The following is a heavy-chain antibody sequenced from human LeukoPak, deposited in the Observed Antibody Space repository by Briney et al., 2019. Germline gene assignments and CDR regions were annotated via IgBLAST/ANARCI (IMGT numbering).Heavy chain of an antibody. D-gene: IGHD2-2*01. Sequence: DPGGSLRLSCAASGFTFSSYEMNWVRQAPGKGLEWVSDISSSGSTIYYADSVKGRFTISRDNAKNSLYLQMNSLRAEDTAVYYCARDSAAAMVSRFYYYYGMDVWGKGTTVTVSS. J-gene: IGHJ6*04. CDR1: GFTFSSYE. CDR3: ARDSAAAMVSRFYYYYGMDV. CDR2: ISSSGSTI. V-gene: IGHV3-48*03.